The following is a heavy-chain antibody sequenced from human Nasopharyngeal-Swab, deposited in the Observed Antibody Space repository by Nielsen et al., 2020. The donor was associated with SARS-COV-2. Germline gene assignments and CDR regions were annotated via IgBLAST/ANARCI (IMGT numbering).Heavy chain of an antibody. D-gene: IGHD1-26*01. Sequence: ASVNVSCKASGYTFTSDDINWVRQATGQGLEWMGWMNPNSGNTGYAQKFQGRVTMTRNTSISTAYMELSSLRSEDTAVYYCARVSGIQVDVGATTSYYYYMDVWGKGTTVTVSS. CDR1: GYTFTSDD. V-gene: IGHV1-8*01. CDR3: ARVSGIQVDVGATTSYYYYMDV. CDR2: MNPNSGNT. J-gene: IGHJ6*03.